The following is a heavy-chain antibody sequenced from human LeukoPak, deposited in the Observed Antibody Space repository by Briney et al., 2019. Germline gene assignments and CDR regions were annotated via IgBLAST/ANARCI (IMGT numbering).Heavy chain of an antibody. D-gene: IGHD6-13*01. CDR3: ARDRGSWYPIDS. CDR1: GYSISSGFY. V-gene: IGHV4-38-2*02. Sequence: SESLSLTCTVSGYSISSGFYWGWIRQPPGKGLEWIGSIYHRGSTFYNPSLKSRVTISVDTSKNQFSLKLTSLTAADTAVYYCARDRGSWYPIDSWGQGTLVTVSS. J-gene: IGHJ4*02. CDR2: IYHRGST.